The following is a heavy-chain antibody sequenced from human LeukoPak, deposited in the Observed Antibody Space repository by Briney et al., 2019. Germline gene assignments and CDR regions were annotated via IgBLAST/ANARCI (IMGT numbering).Heavy chain of an antibody. V-gene: IGHV3-48*04. J-gene: IGHJ4*02. CDR1: GFTFSSYW. CDR2: ISTGGSAM. Sequence: GGSLRLSCVASGFTFSSYWMTWVRQAPGKGLEWVAYISTGGSAMYNADSVKGRFTISRDNAKSSLYLQMNSLRAEDTAVYYCARALYYFDYWGQGNLVTVSS. CDR3: ARALYYFDY.